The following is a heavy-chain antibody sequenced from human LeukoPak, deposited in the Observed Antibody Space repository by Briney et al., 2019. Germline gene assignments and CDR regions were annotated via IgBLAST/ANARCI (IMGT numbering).Heavy chain of an antibody. V-gene: IGHV4-59*01. Sequence: SETLSLTCTVSGGPISSYYWSWIRQPPGKGLEWIGYIYYSGSTNYNPSLKSRVTISVDTSKNQFSLKLSSVTAADTAVYYCARSVAGPHYFDYWGQGTLVTVSS. D-gene: IGHD6-19*01. CDR2: IYYSGST. J-gene: IGHJ4*02. CDR3: ARSVAGPHYFDY. CDR1: GGPISSYY.